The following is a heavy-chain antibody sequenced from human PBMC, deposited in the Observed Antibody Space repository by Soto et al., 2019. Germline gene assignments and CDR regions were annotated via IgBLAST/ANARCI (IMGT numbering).Heavy chain of an antibody. D-gene: IGHD2-15*01. CDR2: IWHDGSNQ. CDR3: AKAGAYCSGGSCYGHNWLDP. CDR1: GFNFSSFA. J-gene: IGHJ5*02. V-gene: IGHV3-33*06. Sequence: QVQLVESGGGVVQPGRSLRLSCAASGFNFSSFAMHWVRQAPGKGLEWVAVIWHDGSNQEYADSVKGRFTISRDNSKNTLYLQTNSLRDGDTGVYHCAKAGAYCSGGSCYGHNWLDPWGQGPQVTVSS.